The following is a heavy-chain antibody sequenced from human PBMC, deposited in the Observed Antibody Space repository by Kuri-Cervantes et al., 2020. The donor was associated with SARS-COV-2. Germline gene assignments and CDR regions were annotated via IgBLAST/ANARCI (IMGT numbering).Heavy chain of an antibody. Sequence: SETLSLTCSVSGGSISSRSYYWGWIRQPPGKGLEWIGSIYYSGSTNYNPTLKSRVTISVDTSTNQFFLNPTSVTAADTAVYYCARQGGYYGMDVWGQGTTVPSP. V-gene: IGHV4-39*01. CDR1: GGSISSRSYY. J-gene: IGHJ6*02. D-gene: IGHD3-22*01. CDR3: ARQGGYYGMDV. CDR2: IYYSGST.